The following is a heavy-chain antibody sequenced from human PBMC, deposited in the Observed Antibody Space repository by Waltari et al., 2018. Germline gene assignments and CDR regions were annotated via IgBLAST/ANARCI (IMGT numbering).Heavy chain of an antibody. CDR3: AKFGNYYLDY. CDR1: GFIFSGYG. Sequence: EVQPVESGGGLVQPGGSLRPSCADSGFIFSGYGMRWVRQAPGKGLEWLANIRQDGSERYYVDSVKGRFTISRDNAKNSVFLQMNSLRAEDTAVYYCAKFGNYYLDYWGQGTLVTVSS. CDR2: IRQDGSER. D-gene: IGHD1-7*01. J-gene: IGHJ4*02. V-gene: IGHV3-7*03.